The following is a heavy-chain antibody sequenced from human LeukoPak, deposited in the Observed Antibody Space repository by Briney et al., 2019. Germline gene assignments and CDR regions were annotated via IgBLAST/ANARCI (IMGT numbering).Heavy chain of an antibody. Sequence: GASVKVSCKTSGYTFTGYAITWVRQAPGQGLEWMGWVNVDNGDTNYAQKFQGRVTMTTDTSTNTAFLELRSLTSDDTVVYYCARGRFPGSGSYYNSFDYWGQGTLVTVSS. V-gene: IGHV1-18*04. CDR3: ARGRFPGSGSYYNSFDY. D-gene: IGHD3-10*01. J-gene: IGHJ4*02. CDR2: VNVDNGDT. CDR1: GYTFTGYA.